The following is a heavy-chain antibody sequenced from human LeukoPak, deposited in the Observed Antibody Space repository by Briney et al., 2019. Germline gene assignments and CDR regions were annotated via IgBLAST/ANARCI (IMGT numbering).Heavy chain of an antibody. D-gene: IGHD3-22*01. CDR2: IYYSGST. V-gene: IGHV4-39*01. CDR3: ARLRYYYDSSGYYPFDY. Sequence: SETLSLTCTVSGGSISSSIYYWGWIRQPPGKGLEWIGSIYYSGSTYYNPSLKSRVTISVDTSKNQFSLKLSSVTAADTAVYYCARLRYYYDSSGYYPFDYWGQGTLVTVSS. J-gene: IGHJ4*02. CDR1: GGSISSSIYY.